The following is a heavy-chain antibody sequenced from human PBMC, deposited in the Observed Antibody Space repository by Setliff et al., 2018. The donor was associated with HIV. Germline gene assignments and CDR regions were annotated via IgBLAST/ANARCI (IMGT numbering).Heavy chain of an antibody. D-gene: IGHD4-17*01. Sequence: SETLSLTCTVSGVSITSYFWSWIRQPPGKGLEWIGFIYYSGSTSGGTNYNPSLKSRVTISLDTSKNQFSLNLSSVTAADTAVYYCASSLNGDSEPWYFDLWGRGTLGTVSS. V-gene: IGHV4-59*01. CDR2: IYYSGSTSGGT. J-gene: IGHJ2*01. CDR3: ASSLNGDSEPWYFDL. CDR1: GVSITSYF.